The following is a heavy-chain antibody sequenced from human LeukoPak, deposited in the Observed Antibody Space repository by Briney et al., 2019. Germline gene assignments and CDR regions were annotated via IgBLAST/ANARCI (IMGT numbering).Heavy chain of an antibody. J-gene: IGHJ3*02. CDR3: GRAQSYIPYDI. D-gene: IGHD3-10*01. V-gene: IGHV4-39*07. CDR1: GGSISSNY. Sequence: SETLSLTCTVSGGSISSNYWGWIRQSPGKGLEWIGSIHYTGSTYYNAPLKNRVTISVDPSKNQFSLKLTSVTAADMAIYYCGRAQSYIPYDIWGQGTMVTVSS. CDR2: IHYTGST.